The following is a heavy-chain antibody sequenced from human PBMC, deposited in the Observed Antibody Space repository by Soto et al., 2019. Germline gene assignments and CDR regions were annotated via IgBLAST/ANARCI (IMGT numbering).Heavy chain of an antibody. V-gene: IGHV3-23*01. CDR2: ISGSGVST. CDR1: GFTFSSYA. CDR3: AKDQASGLTNFDY. D-gene: IGHD6-25*01. J-gene: IGHJ4*02. Sequence: GSLSLSCAASGFTFSSYAMSWVRQAPGKGLEWVSAISGSGVSTYYADSVKGRFTISRDNSKNTLYLQMNSLRAEDTAVYYCAKDQASGLTNFDYWGQGTLVTVSS.